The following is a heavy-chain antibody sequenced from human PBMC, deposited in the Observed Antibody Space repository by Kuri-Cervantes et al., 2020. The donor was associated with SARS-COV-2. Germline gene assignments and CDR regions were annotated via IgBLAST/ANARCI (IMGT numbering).Heavy chain of an antibody. J-gene: IGHJ4*02. CDR2: IWYDESNK. D-gene: IGHD5-24*01. CDR1: GFTFSSYG. CDR3: SAMATIRVGLDY. Sequence: GESLKISCTASGFTFSSYGMHWVRQAPGKGLEWVAVIWYDESNKYYADSVKGRFTISRDNSQNTLYLQMHSLRAEETAVYYWSAMATIRVGLDYWGQGTLVTVSS. V-gene: IGHV3-33*01.